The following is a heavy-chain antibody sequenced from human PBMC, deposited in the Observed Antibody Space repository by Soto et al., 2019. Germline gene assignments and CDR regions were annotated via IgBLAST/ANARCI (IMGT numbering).Heavy chain of an antibody. CDR1: GDSVSSNTAS. D-gene: IGHD5-12*01. J-gene: IGHJ5*02. CDR2: TYFRSKWYN. V-gene: IGHV6-1*01. CDR3: AKGDNLGPKTGYAFDP. Sequence: PSQTLSLTCAISGDSVSSNTASWNWIRQPPSRGLEWLGRTYFRSKWYNDYAVSVKSRIIINPDTSNKQFSLQLNSVTPEDTAVYFCAKGDNLGPKTGYAFDPWGQGIMVTVYS.